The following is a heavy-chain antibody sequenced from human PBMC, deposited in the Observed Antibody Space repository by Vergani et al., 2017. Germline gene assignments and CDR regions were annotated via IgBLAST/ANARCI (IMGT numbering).Heavy chain of an antibody. CDR1: GGSFSGYY. V-gene: IGHV4-34*01. Sequence: QVQLQQWGAGLLKPSETLSLTCAVYGGSFSGYYWSWIRQPPGKGLEWIGEINHSGSTNYNPSLKSRVTISVDTSKNQFSLKLSSVTAADTAVYYCAKEVTYCSGGSCYSGLPRKKYGMDVWGQGTTVTVSS. CDR3: AKEVTYCSGGSCYSGLPRKKYGMDV. D-gene: IGHD2-15*01. J-gene: IGHJ6*02. CDR2: INHSGST.